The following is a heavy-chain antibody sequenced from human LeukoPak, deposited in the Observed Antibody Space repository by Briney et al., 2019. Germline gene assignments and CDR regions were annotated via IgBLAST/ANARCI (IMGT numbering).Heavy chain of an antibody. CDR3: ARLIAVAGHYYFDY. CDR2: IYPGDSDT. Sequence: PGESLKIPCKGSGYSFTSYWIGWVRQLPGKGLEWMGIIYPGDSDTRYSPSFQGQVTISADKSISTAYLQWSSLKASDTAMYYCARLIAVAGHYYFDYWGQGTLVTVSS. V-gene: IGHV5-51*01. D-gene: IGHD6-19*01. CDR1: GYSFTSYW. J-gene: IGHJ4*02.